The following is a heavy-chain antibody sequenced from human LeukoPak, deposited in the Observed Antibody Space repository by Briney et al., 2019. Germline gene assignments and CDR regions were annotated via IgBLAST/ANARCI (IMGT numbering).Heavy chain of an antibody. J-gene: IGHJ6*02. Sequence: GGSLRLSCAASGFTFSSYEMNWVRQAPGKGLEWVSYISSSGGTKHYADSVQGRFTISRDNAKNSLYLQMNSLRAEDTGVYYCARDYGGNGYYYGMDVWGQGTTVTVSS. CDR1: GFTFSSYE. D-gene: IGHD4-23*01. CDR3: ARDYGGNGYYYGMDV. CDR2: ISSSGGTK. V-gene: IGHV3-48*03.